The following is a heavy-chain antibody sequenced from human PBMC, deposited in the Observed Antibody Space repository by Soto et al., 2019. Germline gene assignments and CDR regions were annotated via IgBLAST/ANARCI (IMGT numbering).Heavy chain of an antibody. V-gene: IGHV3-33*01. D-gene: IGHD4-17*01. CDR1: GFTFSSYG. CDR3: ARDHYGGYAFDI. CDR2: IWYDGSNK. Sequence: GXSLRLSCAASGFTFSSYGMHWVVQAPGKGLEWVAVIWYDGSNKYYADSVKGRFTISRDNSKNTLYLQMNSMRAEDTAVYYCARDHYGGYAFDIWGQGTMVTVSS. J-gene: IGHJ3*02.